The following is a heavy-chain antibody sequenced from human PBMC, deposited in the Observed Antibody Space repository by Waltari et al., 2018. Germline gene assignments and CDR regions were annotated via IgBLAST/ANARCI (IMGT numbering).Heavy chain of an antibody. D-gene: IGHD7-27*01. CDR3: ARHGDGALDV. J-gene: IGHJ4*02. V-gene: IGHV4-59*08. CDR2: IYGGSGST. Sequence: QVQLQESGPGLVKPSETLSLTCAVSGGSISSNYWSWIRQSPGKGLECIGYIYGGSGSTSYNPSLKSRVTISTDTSKNQFSLKLSSVTAADTAVYYCARHGDGALDVWGRGVLVTVSS. CDR1: GGSISSNY.